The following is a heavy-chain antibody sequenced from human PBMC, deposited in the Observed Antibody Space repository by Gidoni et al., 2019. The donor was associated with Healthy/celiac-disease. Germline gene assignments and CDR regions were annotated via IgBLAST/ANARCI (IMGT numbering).Heavy chain of an antibody. CDR2: INPNSGGT. CDR3: ARLGGGSGSYSDNPLDAFDV. V-gene: IGHV1-2*04. Sequence: QVQLVQSGAEVKKPWASVTVSCKASGYTLPGYYMHWARQAPGQGLEWMGWINPNSGGTNYAQKFQGWVAMTRDTSISTDYMGLSRLRSDDAAVYYCARLGGGSGSYSDNPLDAFDVWGQGTMVTVSS. CDR1: GYTLPGYY. J-gene: IGHJ3*01. D-gene: IGHD3-10*01.